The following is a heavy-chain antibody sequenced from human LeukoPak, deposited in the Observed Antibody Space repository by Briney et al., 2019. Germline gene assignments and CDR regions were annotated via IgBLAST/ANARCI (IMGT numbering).Heavy chain of an antibody. CDR1: GFTFSTYS. V-gene: IGHV3-48*01. J-gene: IGHJ4*02. CDR3: AKDRGGYSAYGLFDY. Sequence: PGGSLRLSCAASGFTFSTYSMNWVRQAPGKGLEWVSYISSSSSTIYYADSVKGRFTISRDNAKNTLYLQMNSLRAEDTAVYYCAKDRGGYSAYGLFDYWGQGTLVTVSS. D-gene: IGHD5-12*01. CDR2: ISSSSSTI.